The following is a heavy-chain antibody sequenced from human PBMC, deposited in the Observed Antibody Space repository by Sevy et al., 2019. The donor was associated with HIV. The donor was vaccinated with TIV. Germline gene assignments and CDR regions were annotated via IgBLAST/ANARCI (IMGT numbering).Heavy chain of an antibody. V-gene: IGHV4-39*01. CDR3: ARHPSGIPMLVVPLGWFDP. J-gene: IGHJ5*02. CDR2: ILYTGKT. Sequence: SETLSLTCIVSGGSVSSNNYYWGWIRQSPGKGLEWIGSILYTGKTHYSSSLKSRVTFSVDTSKNQFSLKLNSVTAADTAVYYCARHPSGIPMLVVPLGWFDPWGQGILVTVSS. D-gene: IGHD3-22*01. CDR1: GGSVSSNNYY.